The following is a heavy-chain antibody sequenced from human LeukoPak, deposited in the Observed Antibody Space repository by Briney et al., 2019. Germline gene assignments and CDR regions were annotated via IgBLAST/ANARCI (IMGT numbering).Heavy chain of an antibody. Sequence: GGSLRLSCAASGFTFSSYAMHWVRQAPGKGVECVSAISSNGGSTYYANSVKGRFTISRDNSKNTLYLQMGSLRAEDMAVYYCARGEWELPTHAFDIWGQGTMVTVSS. CDR2: ISSNGGST. CDR1: GFTFSSYA. J-gene: IGHJ3*02. CDR3: ARGEWELPTHAFDI. D-gene: IGHD1-26*01. V-gene: IGHV3-64*01.